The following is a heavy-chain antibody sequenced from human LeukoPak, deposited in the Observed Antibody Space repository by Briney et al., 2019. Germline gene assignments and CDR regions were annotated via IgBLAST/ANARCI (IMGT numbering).Heavy chain of an antibody. V-gene: IGHV3-21*01. CDR2: ISSSSSYI. D-gene: IGHD3-10*01. Sequence: GGSLRLSCAAPGFTFSSYSMNWVRQAPGKGLEWVSSISSSSSYIYYADSVKGRFTISRDNAKNSLYLQMNSLRAEDTAVYYCARTPVLLWFGEFEDYWGQGTLVTVSS. CDR1: GFTFSSYS. J-gene: IGHJ4*02. CDR3: ARTPVLLWFGEFEDY.